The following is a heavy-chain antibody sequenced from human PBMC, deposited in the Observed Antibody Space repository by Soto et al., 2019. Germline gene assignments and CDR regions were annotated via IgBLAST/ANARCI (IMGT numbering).Heavy chain of an antibody. CDR1: GGSISSYY. J-gene: IGHJ5*02. D-gene: IGHD5-12*01. CDR3: ARDGEVASNLHWVDL. V-gene: IGHV4-59*01. CDR2: VYYTGST. Sequence: QVQLQESGPRLVKPSETLSLTCSVSGGSISSYYWSWIRQPPGKGLEWIGYVYYTGSTNYNPSLKSRDTITVDTSKNQYSLNLSALTAADTAVYYCARDGEVASNLHWVDLWGQGTLVTVSS.